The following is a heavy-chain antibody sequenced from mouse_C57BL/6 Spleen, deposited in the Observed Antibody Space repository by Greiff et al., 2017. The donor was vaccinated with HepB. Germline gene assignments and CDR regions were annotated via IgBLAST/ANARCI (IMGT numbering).Heavy chain of an antibody. J-gene: IGHJ1*03. CDR3: ARNYYGSSYGYFDV. CDR1: GYAFSSSW. V-gene: IGHV1-82*01. Sequence: VQLQQSGPELVKPGASVKISCKASGYAFSSSWMNWVKQRPGKGLEWIGRIYPGDGDTNYNGKLKGKATLTADKSSSTAYMQRSSLTSEDSAVYFCARNYYGSSYGYFDVWGTGTTVTVSS. CDR2: IYPGDGDT. D-gene: IGHD1-1*01.